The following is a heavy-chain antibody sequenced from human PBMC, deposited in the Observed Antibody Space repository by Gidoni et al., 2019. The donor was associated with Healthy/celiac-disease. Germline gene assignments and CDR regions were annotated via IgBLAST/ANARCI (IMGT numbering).Heavy chain of an antibody. CDR2: ISGSGGTT. CDR1: GFTFRRVG. CDR3: AKVWVYDYVWGSYPNIFDY. V-gene: IGHV3-23*01. J-gene: IGHJ4*02. D-gene: IGHD3-16*01. Sequence: EVQMLASRGGLVQAGECQGLACASCGFTFRRVGSSWVRQAPGKGLELGSAISGSGGTTYYADCVKGRFTISRDKSYNTLYLQMNSLRAEDTAVYYCAKVWVYDYVWGSYPNIFDYWGQGTLVTVSS.